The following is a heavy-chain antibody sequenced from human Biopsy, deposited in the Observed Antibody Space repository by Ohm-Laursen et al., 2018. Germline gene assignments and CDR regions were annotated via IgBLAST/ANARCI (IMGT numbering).Heavy chain of an antibody. D-gene: IGHD3-22*01. V-gene: IGHV4-61*01. CDR3: ARGDYFDSNGYFWFDP. CDR2: VYIGGNT. Sequence: SETLSLTCTISDDSVTYPTDNWSWIRQPPGQGLEYIGFVYIGGNTNYNPSLKSRVTISVDMSRNQFSLKLDSVTAADTAVYYCARGDYFDSNGYFWFDPWGQGTLVTVSS. J-gene: IGHJ5*02. CDR1: DDSVTYPTDN.